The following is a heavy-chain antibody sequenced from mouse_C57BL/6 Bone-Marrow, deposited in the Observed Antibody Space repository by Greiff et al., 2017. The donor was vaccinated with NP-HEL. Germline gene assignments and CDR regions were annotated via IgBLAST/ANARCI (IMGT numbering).Heavy chain of an antibody. CDR2: IDPSDSYT. J-gene: IGHJ3*01. Sequence: QVQLQQPGAELVMPGASVKLSCKASGYTFTSYWMHWVKQRPGQGLEWIGEIDPSDSYTNYNQKFKGKSTLTVDKSSSTAYMQLSSLTSEDSAVYYCARDPPYGSSVGFAYWGQGTLVTVSA. CDR1: GYTFTSYW. V-gene: IGHV1-69*01. D-gene: IGHD1-1*01. CDR3: ARDPPYGSSVGFAY.